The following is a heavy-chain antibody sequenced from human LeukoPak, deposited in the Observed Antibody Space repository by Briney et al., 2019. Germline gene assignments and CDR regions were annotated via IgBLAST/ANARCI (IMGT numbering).Heavy chain of an antibody. V-gene: IGHV4-4*09. D-gene: IGHD2-8*01. Sequence: SETLSLTCTVSGDSISIYYWSWIRQPPGKGLEWVGYIYSSGSTNYNPSLKRRVYISVDTSKNQFSLKLSSVTAADTAMYYCARHSVYRYYFDYWGQGTLVTVSS. CDR3: ARHSVYRYYFDY. CDR1: GDSISIYY. J-gene: IGHJ4*02. CDR2: IYSSGST.